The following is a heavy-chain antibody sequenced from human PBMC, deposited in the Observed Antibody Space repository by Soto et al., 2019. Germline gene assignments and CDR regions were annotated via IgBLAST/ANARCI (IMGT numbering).Heavy chain of an antibody. V-gene: IGHV3-23*01. Sequence: GGSLRLSCAASGFTSSNFAMSWVRQAPGKGLEWVSAISGNGEKRHYADSVTGRFTISRDNSKNKLYLQMDSLRAEDTAIYYCARDLRVSFSRGEDLWGQGTPVTVSS. CDR2: ISGNGEKR. J-gene: IGHJ4*02. CDR3: ARDLRVSFSRGEDL. CDR1: GFTSSNFA. D-gene: IGHD3-10*01.